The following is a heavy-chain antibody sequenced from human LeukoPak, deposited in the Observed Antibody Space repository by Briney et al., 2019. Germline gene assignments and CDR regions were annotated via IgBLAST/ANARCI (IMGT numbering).Heavy chain of an antibody. J-gene: IGHJ4*02. Sequence: SETLSLTCTVSGGSISSGGYYWSWIRQPPGKGLEWIGYIYHSGSTYYNPSLKSRVTISVDRSKNQFPLKLSSVTAADTAVYYCGVIGIFGVVIRTWGQGTLVTVSS. CDR3: GVIGIFGVVIRT. V-gene: IGHV4-30-2*01. CDR2: IYHSGST. CDR1: GGSISSGGYY. D-gene: IGHD3-3*01.